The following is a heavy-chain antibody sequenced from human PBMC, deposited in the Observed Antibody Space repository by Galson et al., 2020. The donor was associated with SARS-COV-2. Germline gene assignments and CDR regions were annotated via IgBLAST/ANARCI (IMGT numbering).Heavy chain of an antibody. CDR1: GFTFSDYY. J-gene: IGHJ6*02. CDR3: AREDVRDYSNYLYYYYGMDV. Sequence: GGSLRLSCAASGFTFSDYYMSWIRQAPGKGLEWVSYISSSGSTIYYADSVKGRFTISRDNAKNSLYLQMNSLRAEDTAVYYCAREDVRDYSNYLYYYYGMDVWGQGTTVTVSS. D-gene: IGHD4-4*01. V-gene: IGHV3-11*01. CDR2: ISSSGSTI.